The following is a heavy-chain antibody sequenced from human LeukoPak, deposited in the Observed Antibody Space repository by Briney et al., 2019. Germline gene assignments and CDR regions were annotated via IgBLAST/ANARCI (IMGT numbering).Heavy chain of an antibody. CDR3: ARQLERRMSDAFDI. J-gene: IGHJ3*02. Sequence: PSETLSLTCTVSGGSISSYYWSWIRQPAGKGLEWIGRIYTSGSTYYNPSLKSRVTKSVDTSKNQFSLKLSSVTAADTAVYYCARQLERRMSDAFDIWGQGTMVTVSS. D-gene: IGHD1-1*01. CDR2: IYTSGST. CDR1: GGSISSYY. V-gene: IGHV4-4*07.